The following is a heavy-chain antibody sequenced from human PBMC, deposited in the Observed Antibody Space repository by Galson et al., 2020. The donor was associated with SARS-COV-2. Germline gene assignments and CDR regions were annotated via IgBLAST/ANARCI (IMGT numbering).Heavy chain of an antibody. CDR3: TADIAEAGNGEFDF. D-gene: IGHD6-19*01. J-gene: IGHJ4*02. Sequence: GESLKISCAASGFTFSPAWMSWVRQAPGKGLEWIGLIKSKTSGGTADYAAPVKGRFTISRDDSKSTVHLQMNSLKTEYTAVYYCTADIAEAGNGEFDFWAQGTLVTVSS. V-gene: IGHV3-15*01. CDR2: IKSKTSGGTA. CDR1: GFTFSPAW.